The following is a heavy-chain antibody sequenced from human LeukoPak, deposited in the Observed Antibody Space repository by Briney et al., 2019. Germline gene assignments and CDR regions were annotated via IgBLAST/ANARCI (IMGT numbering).Heavy chain of an antibody. D-gene: IGHD4-11*01. CDR2: INLHGSVK. CDR3: AAWGLYSY. V-gene: IGHV3-7*01. Sequence: GWSLRDSCAESGFTLSDYWMYWVRQAPGKGLGWVANINLHGSVKLHVDSVEGRFTISRDNAKNSLFLQMTSLKVEDTAVYYCAAWGLYSYWGQGTLVTVSS. CDR1: GFTLSDYW. J-gene: IGHJ4*02.